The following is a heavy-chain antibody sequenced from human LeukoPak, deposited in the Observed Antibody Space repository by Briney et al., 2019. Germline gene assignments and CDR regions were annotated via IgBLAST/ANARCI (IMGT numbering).Heavy chain of an antibody. V-gene: IGHV3-20*04. CDR2: INWNGGST. CDR3: ARDVYGSGSYYLDY. J-gene: IGHJ4*02. CDR1: GFTFDDYG. Sequence: GGSLRLSCAASGFTFDDYGMSWVRQAPGKGLEWVSGINWNGGSTGYADSVKGRFTISRDNAKNSLYLQMNSLRAEDTALYYCARDVYGSGSYYLDYWGQGTLVTVSS. D-gene: IGHD3-10*01.